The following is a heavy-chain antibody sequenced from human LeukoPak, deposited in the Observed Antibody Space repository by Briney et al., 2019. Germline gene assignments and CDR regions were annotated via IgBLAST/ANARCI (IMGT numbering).Heavy chain of an antibody. CDR2: IHASGTI. CDR1: GGSISSDSYY. D-gene: IGHD2-2*02. Sequence: SETLSLTCTVSGGSISSDSYYWNWIRQPVGKGLEWIGRIHASGTINYNPSLKSRVNISIDSSKDQFSVRLSSVTAADTAMYYCARCTSTSCYNFDYWGQGTLVTVSS. V-gene: IGHV4-61*02. J-gene: IGHJ4*02. CDR3: ARCTSTSCYNFDY.